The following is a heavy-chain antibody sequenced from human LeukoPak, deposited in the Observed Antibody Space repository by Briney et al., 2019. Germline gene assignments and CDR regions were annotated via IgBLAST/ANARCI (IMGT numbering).Heavy chain of an antibody. V-gene: IGHV4-59*01. D-gene: IGHD5-24*01. CDR1: GVSIDDYY. CDR3: ARSRDAYKYDYFDH. J-gene: IGHJ4*01. CDR2: IYYTGST. Sequence: SETLSLTCSVSGVSIDDYYWSWIRQPPGKRLEWSGYIYYTGSTKLNPSLKSRVTMSEDTSKNLLSLDLRSVTAADTAVYYCARSRDAYKYDYFDHWGRGTLVTVSS.